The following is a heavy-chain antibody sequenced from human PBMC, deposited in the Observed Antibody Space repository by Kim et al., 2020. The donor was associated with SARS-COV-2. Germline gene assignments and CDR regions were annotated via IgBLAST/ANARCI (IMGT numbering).Heavy chain of an antibody. CDR2: INNGGNA. J-gene: IGHJ4*02. D-gene: IGHD6-19*01. V-gene: IGHV3-23*01. CDR3: AKDHPSSGWRAFDS. Sequence: GGSLRLSCAASGFTFTSRAMSWVRQAPGKGPEWVASINNGGNAYYADSVKGRFTISRDITRDTLYLQMNNLRAEDTALYYCAKDHPSSGWRAFDSWGQGTLVTVSS. CDR1: GFTFTSRA.